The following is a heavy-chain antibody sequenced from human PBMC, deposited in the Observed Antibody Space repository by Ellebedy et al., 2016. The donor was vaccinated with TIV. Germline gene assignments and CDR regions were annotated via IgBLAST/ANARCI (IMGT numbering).Heavy chain of an antibody. J-gene: IGHJ5*02. V-gene: IGHV4-59*12. CDR1: GGSISSYY. CDR2: IYYSGST. Sequence: SETLSLXXTVSGGSISSYYWSWIRQPPGKGLEWIGYIYYSGSTNYNPSLKSRVTISVDTSKNQFSLKLSSVTAADTAVYYCARATGRLGGYSSGWYVPGWFDPWGQGTLVTVSS. D-gene: IGHD6-19*01. CDR3: ARATGRLGGYSSGWYVPGWFDP.